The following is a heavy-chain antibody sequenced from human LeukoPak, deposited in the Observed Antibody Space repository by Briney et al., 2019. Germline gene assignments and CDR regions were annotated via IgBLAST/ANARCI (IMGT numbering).Heavy chain of an antibody. CDR1: GYTFTSYG. V-gene: IGHV1-18*01. J-gene: IGHJ4*02. Sequence: ASVKVSCKASGYTFTSYGISWVRQAPGQGLEWMGWISAYNGNTNYAQKLQGRVTMTTDTSTSTAYMELRSLRSDDTAVYYCARGASSWYSTSPNFDYWGQGALVTVSS. CDR2: ISAYNGNT. CDR3: ARGASSWYSTSPNFDY. D-gene: IGHD6-13*01.